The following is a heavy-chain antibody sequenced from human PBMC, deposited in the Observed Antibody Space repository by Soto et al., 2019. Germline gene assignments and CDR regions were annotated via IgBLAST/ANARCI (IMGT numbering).Heavy chain of an antibody. D-gene: IGHD3-10*01. CDR1: GGSISSGGYS. V-gene: IGHV4-30-2*01. J-gene: IGHJ5*02. CDR2: IYHSGST. Sequence: LSLTCAVSGGSISSGGYSWSWIRQPPGKGLEWIGYIYHSGSTYYNPSLKSRVTISVDRSKNQFSLKLSSVTAADTAVYYCARGGELLWFGDRVPVGWFDPWGQGTLVTVSS. CDR3: ARGGELLWFGDRVPVGWFDP.